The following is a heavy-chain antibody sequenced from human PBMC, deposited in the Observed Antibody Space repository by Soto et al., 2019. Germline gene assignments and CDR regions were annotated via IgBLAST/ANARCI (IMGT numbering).Heavy chain of an antibody. D-gene: IGHD6-13*01. Sequence: PSETLSLTCTVSGGSVSISSNYWGWIRQPPGKGLEWIANIYYSGSTYYNPSLKSRVTISLDTSKNQFSLKLSSVTAADTAVYYCARATDFFSSQKDWFDPWGQGTLVTVSS. CDR2: IYYSGST. CDR3: ARATDFFSSQKDWFDP. CDR1: GGSVSISSNY. J-gene: IGHJ5*02. V-gene: IGHV4-39*02.